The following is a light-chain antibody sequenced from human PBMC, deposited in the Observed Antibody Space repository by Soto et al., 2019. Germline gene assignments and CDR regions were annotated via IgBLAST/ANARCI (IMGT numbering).Light chain of an antibody. Sequence: DIQLTQSPSFLSASVGDRVTISCRASQGVSDYLAWYQQKPGKAPKLLIYGASTLQSGVPSRFSGSASGTEFTLTTSSLQPEDFATYFCQQFNAYPLTFGGGTKLEIK. CDR3: QQFNAYPLT. J-gene: IGKJ4*01. V-gene: IGKV1-9*01. CDR2: GAS. CDR1: QGVSDY.